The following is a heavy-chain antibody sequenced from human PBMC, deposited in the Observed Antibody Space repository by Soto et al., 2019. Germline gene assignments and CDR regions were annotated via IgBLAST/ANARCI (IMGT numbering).Heavy chain of an antibody. CDR1: GVTLTDVW. CDR2: IKSKTDGGTT. Sequence: GGSLRLSCAVSGVTLTDVWMNWVRQAPGKGPEWVGRIKSKTDGGTTDYAAPVKGRFTISRDDSQNTLYLQMNSLKTEDTAVYYCSHGYYQYFNSWGQGTLVTVSS. J-gene: IGHJ4*02. V-gene: IGHV3-15*07. D-gene: IGHD5-18*01. CDR3: SHGYYQYFNS.